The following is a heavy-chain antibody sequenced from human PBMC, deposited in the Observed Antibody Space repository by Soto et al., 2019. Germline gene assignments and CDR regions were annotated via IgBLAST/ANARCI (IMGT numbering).Heavy chain of an antibody. CDR2: MSHSGGT. D-gene: IGHD1-1*01. V-gene: IGHV4-61*01. Sequence: PSETLSLTCAVYGGFVSSGSYYWSWIRQPPGKGPEWIGEMSHSGGTHFNQSLKSRVTISVDTSKNQFSLNIYSVTAADTALYYCARVERGTVTTVVDAFDIWGPGTMVTVSS. CDR3: ARVERGTVTTVVDAFDI. CDR1: GGFVSSGSYY. J-gene: IGHJ3*02.